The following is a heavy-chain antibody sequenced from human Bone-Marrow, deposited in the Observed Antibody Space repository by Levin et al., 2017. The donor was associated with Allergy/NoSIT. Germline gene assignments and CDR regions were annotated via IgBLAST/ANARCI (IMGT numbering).Heavy chain of an antibody. D-gene: IGHD1-7*01. CDR3: ARERITGTTWGGIYGMDV. CDR1: GFTFSSYE. CDR2: ISGSGGTT. V-gene: IGHV3-23*01. Sequence: PGGSLRLSCAASGFTFSSYEMNWVRQAPGKGLEWVSSISGSGGTTYYADSVKGRFTISRDNSRNTLYLEMNILRAEDTAVYYCARERITGTTWGGIYGMDVWGQGTTVTVSS. J-gene: IGHJ6*02.